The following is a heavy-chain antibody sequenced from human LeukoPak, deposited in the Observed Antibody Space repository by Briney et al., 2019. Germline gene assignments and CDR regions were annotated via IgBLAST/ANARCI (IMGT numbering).Heavy chain of an antibody. V-gene: IGHV3-23*01. D-gene: IGHD3-9*01. Sequence: GGSLRLSCAAFGFTFSSYGMSWVRQAPGKGLEWVSAISGSGGSTYYAGSVKGRFTISRDNSKNTLYLQMHSLRDEDTAVYYCATSLRYFDWLLYLDYWGRRTLVSVSS. CDR3: ATSLRYFDWLLYLDY. CDR2: ISGSGGST. J-gene: IGHJ4*02. CDR1: GFTFSSYG.